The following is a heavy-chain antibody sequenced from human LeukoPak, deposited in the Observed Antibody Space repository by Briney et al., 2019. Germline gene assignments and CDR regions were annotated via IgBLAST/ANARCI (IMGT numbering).Heavy chain of an antibody. V-gene: IGHV3-73*01. Sequence: GGSLRLSCAASGFTFSGSALHWVRQASGKGLEWVGRIRSTANGYATAYAASVKGRFTISRDNSKNTLYLQMNSLRAEDTAVYYCAKDTGNYGSGDYYFDYWGQGTLVTVSS. CDR1: GFTFSGSA. D-gene: IGHD3-10*01. J-gene: IGHJ4*02. CDR2: IRSTANGYAT. CDR3: AKDTGNYGSGDYYFDY.